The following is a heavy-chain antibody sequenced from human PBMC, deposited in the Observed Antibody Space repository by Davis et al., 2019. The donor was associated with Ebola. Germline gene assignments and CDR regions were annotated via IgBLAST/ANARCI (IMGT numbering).Heavy chain of an antibody. J-gene: IGHJ5*02. CDR1: GFTFSNAW. Sequence: GESLKISCAASGFTFSNAWMSWVRQAPGKGLEWVGRIKSKTDGGTTDYAAPVKGRFTISRDDSKNTLYLQMNSLKTEDTAVYYCAKDPSTWGWFDPWGQGTLVTVSS. CDR3: AKDPSTWGWFDP. D-gene: IGHD1-26*01. CDR2: IKSKTDGGTT. V-gene: IGHV3-15*01.